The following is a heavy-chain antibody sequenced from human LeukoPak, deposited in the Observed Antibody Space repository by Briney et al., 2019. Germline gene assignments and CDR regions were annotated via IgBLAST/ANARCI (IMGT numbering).Heavy chain of an antibody. V-gene: IGHV3-74*01. CDR2: INTDGRTT. D-gene: IGHD3-10*01. CDR3: TRARASYYFDY. Sequence: PGGSLRLSCAASGFIFSGYWMHWVRQAPGKGPVWVSRINTDGRTTSYADSVKGRFTISRDDSRSIAYLQMSSLKTEDTAVYYCTRARASYYFDYWGQGTLVTVSS. CDR1: GFIFSGYW. J-gene: IGHJ4*02.